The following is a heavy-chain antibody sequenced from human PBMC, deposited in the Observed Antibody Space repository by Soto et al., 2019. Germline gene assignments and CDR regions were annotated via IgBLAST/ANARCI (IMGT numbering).Heavy chain of an antibody. D-gene: IGHD2-2*01. J-gene: IGHJ6*03. Sequence: SETLSLTCAVYGGSFSGYYWSWIRQPPGKGLKWIGEINHSGSTNYNPSLKSRVTISVDTSKNQFSLKLSSVTAADTAVYYCAQLPHRSTSCYAMRCNMDVWGKGTTVTVSS. CDR3: AQLPHRSTSCYAMRCNMDV. CDR1: GGSFSGYY. CDR2: INHSGST. V-gene: IGHV4-34*01.